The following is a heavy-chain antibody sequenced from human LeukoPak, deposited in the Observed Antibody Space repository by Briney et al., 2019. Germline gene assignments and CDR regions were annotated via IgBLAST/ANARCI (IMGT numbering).Heavy chain of an antibody. V-gene: IGHV1-2*02. CDR1: GYTFTVYY. D-gene: IGHD6-19*01. CDR2: INPNSGGT. Sequence: GASVKVSFKASGYTFTVYYMHWVRQAPGQGLGWMGWINPNSGGTNYAQKFQGRVTMTRDTSISTAYMELSRLRSDDTAVYYCARVQGQWGTPFDYWGQGTLVTVSS. J-gene: IGHJ4*02. CDR3: ARVQGQWGTPFDY.